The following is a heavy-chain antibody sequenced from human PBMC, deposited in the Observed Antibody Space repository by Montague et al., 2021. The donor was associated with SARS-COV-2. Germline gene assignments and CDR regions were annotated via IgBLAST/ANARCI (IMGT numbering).Heavy chain of an antibody. CDR3: AREILSCCSSYYYQFLLFGY. CDR1: GGSISSRGYY. Sequence: SETLSLTCTVSGGSISSRGYYWGWIRQPPGKGLEWIGSIYYAGSTYYNPSLRSRVSLSVDTSKNQFSLKLNSVTAADTAVYYCAREILSCCSSYYYQFLLFGYWGQGALVTVSS. D-gene: IGHD3-3*01. J-gene: IGHJ4*02. V-gene: IGHV4-39*02. CDR2: IYYAGST.